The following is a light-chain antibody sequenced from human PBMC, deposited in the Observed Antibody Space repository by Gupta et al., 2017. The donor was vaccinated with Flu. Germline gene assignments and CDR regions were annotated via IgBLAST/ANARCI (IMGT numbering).Light chain of an antibody. CDR3: QVLDRSSEHQV. CDR2: DDS. V-gene: IGLV3-21*03. Sequence: SSVLTQPPSVSVAPGKTTRITCGGNNIGSTSVHWYLQKPGQHPVLVVYDDSDRPSGIPERLSGSNSGNTATLTSSRVEEGDVADYYCQVLDRSSEHQVFGGGTKLTVL. J-gene: IGLJ2*01. CDR1: NIGSTS.